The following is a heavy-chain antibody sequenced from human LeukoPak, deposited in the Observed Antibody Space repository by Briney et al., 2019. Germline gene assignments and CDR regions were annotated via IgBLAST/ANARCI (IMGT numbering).Heavy chain of an antibody. CDR2: IIPIFGTA. J-gene: IGHJ4*02. V-gene: IGHV1-69*05. Sequence: SVKVSCKASGGTFSSYAISWVRQAPGQGLEWMGRIIPIFGTANYAQKFQGRVTITTDESTNTAYMELSSLRSEDTAVYYCARGRGIQLWLDYWGQGTLVTVSS. D-gene: IGHD5-18*01. CDR1: GGTFSSYA. CDR3: ARGRGIQLWLDY.